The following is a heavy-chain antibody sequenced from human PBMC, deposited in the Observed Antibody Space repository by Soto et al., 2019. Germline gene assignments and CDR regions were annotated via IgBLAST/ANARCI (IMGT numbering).Heavy chain of an antibody. Sequence: GGSLRLSCAASGFTFSSYWMSCVRQAPGKGLEWVANIKQDGSEKYYVDSVKGRFTISRDNAKNSLYLQMNSLRAEDTAVYYCARDSFTVLEWLPTVYYYYMDVWGKGTTVTVSS. CDR1: GFTFSSYW. V-gene: IGHV3-7*01. CDR2: IKQDGSEK. D-gene: IGHD3-3*01. CDR3: ARDSFTVLEWLPTVYYYYMDV. J-gene: IGHJ6*03.